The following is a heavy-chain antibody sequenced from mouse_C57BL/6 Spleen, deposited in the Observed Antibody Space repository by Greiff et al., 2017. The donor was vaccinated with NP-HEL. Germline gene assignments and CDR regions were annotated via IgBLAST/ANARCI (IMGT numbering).Heavy chain of an antibody. Sequence: EVKLVESVAELVRPGASVKLSCTASGFNIKNTYMHWVKQRPEQGLEGIGRIDPANGNTKYAPKFQGKATITADTSSNTAYLQLSSLTSEDTAIYYCAREAPYYYGSGYFDVWGTGTTVTVSS. CDR2: IDPANGNT. V-gene: IGHV14-3*01. CDR1: GFNIKNTY. CDR3: AREAPYYYGSGYFDV. D-gene: IGHD1-1*01. J-gene: IGHJ1*03.